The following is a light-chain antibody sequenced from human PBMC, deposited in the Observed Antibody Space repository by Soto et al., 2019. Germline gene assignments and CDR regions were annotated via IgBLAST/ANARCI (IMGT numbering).Light chain of an antibody. V-gene: IGKV3-15*01. CDR2: GVS. Sequence: EKVMTQSPATLSMSLRERATLSCRASQSVSNFLACYQQKTGQAPRLLIFGVSTTATGVPARFSGSGSWTEFTLTISSLQSEDFAVYYCQQYSNWPSWTFGQGTKVDIK. CDR3: QQYSNWPSWT. J-gene: IGKJ1*01. CDR1: QSVSNF.